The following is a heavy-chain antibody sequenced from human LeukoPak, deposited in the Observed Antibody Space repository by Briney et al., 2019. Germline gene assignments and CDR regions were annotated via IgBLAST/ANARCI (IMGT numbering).Heavy chain of an antibody. CDR1: GFTFSSYA. Sequence: GGPLRLSCAASGFTFSSYAMLCVRQAPGKGLEWVSGIIDNGYITYYANSVRGHLTRSRANSKNTRFLQMNSLRAENTAVYYCAKLGGQEVHNYYVAVWGKGTTVAVSS. V-gene: IGHV3-23*01. J-gene: IGHJ6*03. CDR2: IIDNGYIT. CDR3: AKLGGQEVHNYYVAV. D-gene: IGHD3-16*01.